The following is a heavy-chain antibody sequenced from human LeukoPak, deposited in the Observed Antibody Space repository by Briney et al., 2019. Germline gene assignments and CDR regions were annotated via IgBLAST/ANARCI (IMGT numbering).Heavy chain of an antibody. CDR1: GFTFSSYA. CDR2: ISGSGGST. Sequence: GGSLRLSCAASGFTFSSYAISWVRQAPGKGLEWVSAISGSGGSTYYADSVKGRFTISRDNSKNTLYLQMNSLRAEDTAVYYCAKCGARRIAAAGNVDYWGQGTLVTVSS. CDR3: AKCGARRIAAAGNVDY. J-gene: IGHJ4*02. V-gene: IGHV3-23*01. D-gene: IGHD6-13*01.